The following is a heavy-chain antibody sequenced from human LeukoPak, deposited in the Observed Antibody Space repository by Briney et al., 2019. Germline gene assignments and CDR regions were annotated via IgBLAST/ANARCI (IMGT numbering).Heavy chain of an antibody. CDR3: ARETFMDV. CDR1: GFTFSSYA. J-gene: IGHJ6*02. V-gene: IGHV3-23*01. CDR2: ISGSGGST. Sequence: GGSLRLSCAASGFTFSSYAMSWVRQAPGKGLEWVSAISGSGGSTYYADSVKGRFAISRDDAKTSLYLQMNSLRAEDTAVYHCARETFMDVWGQGTTVTVSS. D-gene: IGHD2/OR15-2a*01.